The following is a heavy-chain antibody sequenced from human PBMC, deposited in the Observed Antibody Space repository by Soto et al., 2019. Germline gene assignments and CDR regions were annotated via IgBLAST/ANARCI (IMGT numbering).Heavy chain of an antibody. CDR2: IIPIFGTA. CDR3: ASHGGSSPEGRYCYGMDV. CDR1: GGTFSSYA. J-gene: IGHJ6*04. V-gene: IGHV1-69*12. Sequence: QVQLVQSGAEVKQPGSSVKVSCKASGGTFSSYAISWVRQAPGQGLEWMGGIIPIFGTADYAQKLQGRVTITADESTRTPCMELSTLRSECTAVYYCASHGGSSPEGRYCYGMDVWGIGTTVTVSS. D-gene: IGHD1-26*01.